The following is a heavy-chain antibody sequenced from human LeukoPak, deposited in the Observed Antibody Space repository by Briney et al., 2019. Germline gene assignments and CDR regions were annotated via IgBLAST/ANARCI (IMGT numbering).Heavy chain of an antibody. V-gene: IGHV1-8*02. CDR2: MNPNSGNT. D-gene: IGHD6-25*01. CDR3: ARRWFYSRVFDY. Sequence: GASVKVSCKASGYTFTGYYMHWVRQAPGQGLEWMGWMNPNSGNTGYAQKFQGRVTMTRNTSISTAYMELSSLRSEDTAVYYCARRWFYSRVFDYWGQGTLVTVSS. CDR1: GYTFTGYY. J-gene: IGHJ4*02.